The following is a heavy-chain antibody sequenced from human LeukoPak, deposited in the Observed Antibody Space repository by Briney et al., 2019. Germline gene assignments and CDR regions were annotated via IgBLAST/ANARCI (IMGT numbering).Heavy chain of an antibody. CDR3: ARTVVVITASPPFDY. D-gene: IGHD3-22*01. CDR2: ISSSGSTI. CDR1: GFTFSDYY. Sequence: GGSLRLSCAASGFTFSDYYMSWIRQAPGKGLGWVSYISSSGSTIYYADSVKGRFTISRDNAKNSLYLQMNSLRAEDTAVYYCARTVVVITASPPFDYWGQGTLVTVSS. J-gene: IGHJ4*02. V-gene: IGHV3-11*01.